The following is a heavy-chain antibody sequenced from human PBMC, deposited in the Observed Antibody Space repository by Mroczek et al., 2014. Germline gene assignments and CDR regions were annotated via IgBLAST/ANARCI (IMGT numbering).Heavy chain of an antibody. D-gene: IGHD2-2*01. CDR2: ISYDGSNK. Sequence: ESGGGVVQPGRSLRLSCAASGFTFSSYGMHWVRQAPGKGLEWVAVISYDGSNKYYADSVKGRFTISRDNSKNTLYLQMNSLRAEDTAVYYCAKDPGEYQLPHIWGQGTLVHRLL. J-gene: IGHJ4*02. CDR3: AKDPGEYQLPHI. V-gene: IGHV3-30*18. CDR1: GFTFSSYG.